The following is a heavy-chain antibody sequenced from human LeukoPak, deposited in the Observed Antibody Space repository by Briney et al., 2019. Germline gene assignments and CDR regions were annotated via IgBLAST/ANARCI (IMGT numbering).Heavy chain of an antibody. D-gene: IGHD2-15*01. CDR2: IKQDGSEK. CDR1: GFTFSSYE. V-gene: IGHV3-7*01. CDR3: ARQDIVVVVAATRYYYYYMDV. J-gene: IGHJ6*03. Sequence: GGSLRLSCSASGFTFSSYEMNWVRQAPGKGLEWVANIKQDGSEKYYVDSVKGRFTISRDNAKNSLYLQMNSLRAEDTAVYYCARQDIVVVVAATRYYYYYMDVWGKGTTVTISS.